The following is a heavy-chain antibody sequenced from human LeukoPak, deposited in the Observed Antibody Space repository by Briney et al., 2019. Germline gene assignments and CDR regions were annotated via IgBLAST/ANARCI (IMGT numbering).Heavy chain of an antibody. V-gene: IGHV4-34*01. CDR1: GGSFSGYY. D-gene: IGHD1/OR15-1a*01. Sequence: ASETLSLTCAVYGGSFSGYYWSWIRQPPGKGLEWIGEINHSGSTNYNPSLKSRVTISVDTSKNQFSLKLSSVTAADTAVYYCARMEQLPGGFDYWGQGTLVTVSS. CDR3: ARMEQLPGGFDY. J-gene: IGHJ4*02. CDR2: INHSGST.